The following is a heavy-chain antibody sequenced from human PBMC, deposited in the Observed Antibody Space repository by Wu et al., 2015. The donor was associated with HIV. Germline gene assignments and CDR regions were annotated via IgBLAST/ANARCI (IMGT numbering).Heavy chain of an antibody. D-gene: IGHD2-2*01. CDR3: AREGRGCSSTSCYFGLVWFDP. J-gene: IGHJ5*02. CDR1: GGTFTSYG. Sequence: QVQLVQSGAEVKKPGSSVKVSCKASGGTFTSYGISWVRQAPGQGLEWMGWISAYNGNTNYAQKLQGRVTMTTDTSTSTAYMELRSLRSDDTAVYYCAREGRGCSSTSCYFGLVWFDPWGQGTLVTVSS. CDR2: ISAYNGNT. V-gene: IGHV1-18*01.